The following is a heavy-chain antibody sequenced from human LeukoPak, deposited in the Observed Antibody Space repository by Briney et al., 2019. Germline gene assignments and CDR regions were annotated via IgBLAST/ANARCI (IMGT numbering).Heavy chain of an antibody. V-gene: IGHV4-61*01. J-gene: IGHJ3*02. CDR2: IYYSGST. Sequence: SETLSLTCTVSGGSVSSGSYYWSRIRQPPGKGLEWIGYIYYSGSTNYNPSLKSRVTISVDTSKNQFSLKLSSVTAADTAVYYCARDKDAFDIWGQGTMVTVSS. CDR3: ARDKDAFDI. CDR1: GGSVSSGSYY.